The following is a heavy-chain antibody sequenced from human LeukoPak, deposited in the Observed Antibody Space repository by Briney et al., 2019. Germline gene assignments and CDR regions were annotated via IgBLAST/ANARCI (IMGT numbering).Heavy chain of an antibody. CDR3: ARDSYCGGDWYPDNAFDI. D-gene: IGHD2-21*02. CDR1: GCSVCSSSYD. CDR2: IYTTGST. V-gene: IGHV4-61*02. J-gene: IGHJ3*02. Sequence: PSETLSFNSSVSGCSVCSSSYDRSCLRQPAGKGLEWTGSIYTTGSTHYNPSLKSRVTISVDTSKNQFSLKLSSVTAADTAVYYCARDSYCGGDWYPDNAFDIWGQGTMVTVSS.